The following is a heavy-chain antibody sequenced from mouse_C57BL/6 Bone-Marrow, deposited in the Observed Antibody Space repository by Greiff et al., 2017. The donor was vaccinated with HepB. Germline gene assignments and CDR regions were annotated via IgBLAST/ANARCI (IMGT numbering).Heavy chain of an antibody. CDR3: AREIYYYSY. V-gene: IGHV5-4*01. J-gene: IGHJ3*01. Sequence: EVKLVESGGGLVKPGGSLKLSCAASGFTFSSYAMSWVRQTPEKRLEWVATISDGGSYTYYPDNVKGRFTISRDNAKNNLYLQMSHLKSEATAMYYCAREIYYYSYWGQGTLVTVSA. D-gene: IGHD1-1*01. CDR2: ISDGGSYT. CDR1: GFTFSSYA.